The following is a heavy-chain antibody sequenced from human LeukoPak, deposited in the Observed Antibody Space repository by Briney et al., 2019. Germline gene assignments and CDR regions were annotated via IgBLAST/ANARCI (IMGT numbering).Heavy chain of an antibody. J-gene: IGHJ5*02. CDR3: ARQGTRRANWFDP. CDR2: IYYSGST. V-gene: IGHV4-59*08. Sequence: SETLSLTCTVSGGSISSYYWSWIRQPPGKGLEWIGYIYYSGSTNYNPSLKSRVTISVDTSKNQFSLKLSSVTAADTAVYYCARQGTRRANWFDPWGQGTLVTVSS. D-gene: IGHD1-1*01. CDR1: GGSISSYY.